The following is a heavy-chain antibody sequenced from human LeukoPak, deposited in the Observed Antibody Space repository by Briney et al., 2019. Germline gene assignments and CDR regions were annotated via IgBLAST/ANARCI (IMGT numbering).Heavy chain of an antibody. D-gene: IGHD2-15*01. J-gene: IGHJ4*02. CDR1: GFIFSDYY. CDR3: ARGAFSRGGGIPAAFDS. V-gene: IGHV3-72*01. CDR2: SRNKPHSYTT. Sequence: GGSLRLSCAASGFIFSDYYMDWVRQVPGQGLEWIARSRNKPHSYTTEYAASVKGRFTSSRDDSKNSLFLQMNSLKIEDTAVYYCARGAFSRGGGIPAAFDSWGQGILVTVSS.